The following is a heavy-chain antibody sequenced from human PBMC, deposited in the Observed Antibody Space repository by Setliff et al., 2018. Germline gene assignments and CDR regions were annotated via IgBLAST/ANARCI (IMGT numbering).Heavy chain of an antibody. D-gene: IGHD2-15*01. V-gene: IGHV1-18*04. Sequence: ASVKVSCKASGYMFRSYGINWMRQAPGQGLEWMGWISSYNSDVTNYAQRFQGRITMTTDTSTSVAYMDLRGLRSDDTAIYYCAISTLSICSGGSCPNVFDVWGPGTMVTVSS. J-gene: IGHJ3*01. CDR3: AISTLSICSGGSCPNVFDV. CDR2: ISSYNSDVT. CDR1: GYMFRSYG.